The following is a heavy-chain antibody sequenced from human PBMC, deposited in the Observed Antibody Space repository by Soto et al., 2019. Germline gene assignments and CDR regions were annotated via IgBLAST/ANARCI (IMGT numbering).Heavy chain of an antibody. CDR2: IKQDGSEK. Sequence: GSLRLSCAASGFTFSSYWMSWVRQAPGKGLEWVANIKQDGSEKYYVDSVKGRFTISRDNAKNSLYLQMNSLRAEDTAVYYCARDHVYMTTVTTTSFDYWGQGTLVTVSS. D-gene: IGHD4-17*01. V-gene: IGHV3-7*01. J-gene: IGHJ4*02. CDR3: ARDHVYMTTVTTTSFDY. CDR1: GFTFSSYW.